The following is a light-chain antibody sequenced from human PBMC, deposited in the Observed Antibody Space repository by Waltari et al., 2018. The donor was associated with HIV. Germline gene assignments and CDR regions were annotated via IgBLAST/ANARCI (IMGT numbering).Light chain of an antibody. Sequence: QSALTQPASVSGSPGQSITLSCTGTNSDVGHYTLVSWYQQHPGKAPKLMIDEVTKRPSGISDRFSGSKSDNTASLTISGLQAEDEADYYCCSYASSTTYVFGTGTKITVL. CDR3: CSYASSTTYV. J-gene: IGLJ1*01. V-gene: IGLV2-23*02. CDR2: EVT. CDR1: NSDVGHYTL.